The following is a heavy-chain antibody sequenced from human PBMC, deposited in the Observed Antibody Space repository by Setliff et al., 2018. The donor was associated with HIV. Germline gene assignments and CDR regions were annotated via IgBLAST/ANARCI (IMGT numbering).Heavy chain of an antibody. V-gene: IGHV1-69-2*01. D-gene: IGHD2-15*01. J-gene: IGHJ6*03. CDR2: VDPDDGET. CDR1: GYTFTDYY. Sequence: ASVKVSCKASGYTFTDYYMHWVQQAPGKGLEWMGRVDPDDGETIYAEKFQGRVTITADTSTDTAYMELSSLRSEDTAVYYCATVGSGYCYYMDVWGKGTTVTVSS. CDR3: ATVGSGYCYYMDV.